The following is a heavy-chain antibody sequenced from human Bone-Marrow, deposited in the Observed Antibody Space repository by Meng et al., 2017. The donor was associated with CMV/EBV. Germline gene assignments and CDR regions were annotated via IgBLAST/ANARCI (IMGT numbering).Heavy chain of an antibody. D-gene: IGHD1-26*01. J-gene: IGHJ4*02. CDR2: ITSSSSYI. V-gene: IGHV3-21*01. Sequence: GGSLRLSCAVAGFTVGTYDMDWVRQAPGKGLEWVSSITSSSSYIFYTDSVKGRFTISRDNAKNSLYLQMNSLRAEDTAVYYCARDGSGSPDYWGQGTLVTVSS. CDR3: ARDGSGSPDY. CDR1: GFTVGTYD.